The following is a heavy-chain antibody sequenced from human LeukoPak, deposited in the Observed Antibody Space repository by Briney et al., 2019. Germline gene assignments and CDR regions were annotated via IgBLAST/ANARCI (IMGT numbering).Heavy chain of an antibody. D-gene: IGHD6-19*01. CDR2: IRYDGSNK. CDR1: GFTFSSYG. Sequence: GGSLRLSCAASGFTFSSYGMHWVRQAPGKGLEWVAFIRYDGSNKYYADSVKGRFTISRGSSKNTLYLQMNSLRAEDTAVYYCAKDDHGGSGWRDYFDCWGQGSLVTVSS. J-gene: IGHJ4*02. CDR3: AKDDHGGSGWRDYFDC. V-gene: IGHV3-30*02.